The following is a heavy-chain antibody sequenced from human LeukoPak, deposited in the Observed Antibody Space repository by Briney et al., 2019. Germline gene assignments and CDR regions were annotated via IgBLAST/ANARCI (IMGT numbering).Heavy chain of an antibody. CDR1: GGTFSGYS. V-gene: IGHV4-34*01. Sequence: SETLSLTCAVFGGTFSGYSWSWIRQPPGKGLEWIGEINHSGSTNYNPSLKSRVAISGDTSKNQFSLKLSSVTAADTAVYHCARERSRTYDSGRPYGPRWFDPWGQGTLVTVSS. J-gene: IGHJ5*02. CDR2: INHSGST. D-gene: IGHD3-10*01. CDR3: ARERSRTYDSGRPYGPRWFDP.